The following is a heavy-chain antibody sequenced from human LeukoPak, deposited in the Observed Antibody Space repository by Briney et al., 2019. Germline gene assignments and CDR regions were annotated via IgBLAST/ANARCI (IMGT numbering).Heavy chain of an antibody. J-gene: IGHJ4*02. CDR2: ISSGGTYV. D-gene: IGHD5-12*01. CDR3: ARDPGYSNSPYYLDY. Sequence: GGSLRLSCAASGFTFSSYAMSWVRQAPGKGLEWVSSISSGGTYVDYADSVKGRFTISRDNAKNSLYLQMNSLRAEDTAVFYCARDPGYSNSPYYLDYWGQGTLVTVSP. CDR1: GFTFSSYA. V-gene: IGHV3-21*01.